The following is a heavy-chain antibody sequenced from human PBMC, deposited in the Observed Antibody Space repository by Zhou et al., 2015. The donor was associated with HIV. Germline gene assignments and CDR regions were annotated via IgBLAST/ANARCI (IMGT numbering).Heavy chain of an antibody. V-gene: IGHV1-69*06. Sequence: QVQLVQSGAEVKKPGSSVKVSCKASGGTFSSYAISWVRQAPGQGLEWMGGIIPIFGTANYAQKFQGRVTITADKSTSTAYMELSSLRSEDTAVYYCAAVHGDFWSGYYENWFDPWGQGTLVTVSS. CDR2: IIPIFGTA. J-gene: IGHJ5*02. CDR3: AAVHGDFWSGYYENWFDP. CDR1: GGTFSSYA. D-gene: IGHD3-3*01.